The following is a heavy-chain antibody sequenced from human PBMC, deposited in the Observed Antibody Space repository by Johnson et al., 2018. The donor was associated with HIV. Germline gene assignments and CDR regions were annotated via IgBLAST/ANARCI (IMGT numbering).Heavy chain of an antibody. D-gene: IGHD3-3*01. J-gene: IGHJ3*01. CDR3: AKEGTYYNFWSGYPKGDDFDV. CDR2: ISYDANNK. Sequence: QVQLVESGGGVVQPGRSLRLSCAASGYTFSSYAMHWVRQAPGKGLEWVAVISYDANNKYYADSVKGRFTISRDNSKNTLYLQMNSLRAEDTAVYYCAKEGTYYNFWSGYPKGDDFDVWGQGTMVTASS. CDR1: GYTFSSYA. V-gene: IGHV3-30-3*01.